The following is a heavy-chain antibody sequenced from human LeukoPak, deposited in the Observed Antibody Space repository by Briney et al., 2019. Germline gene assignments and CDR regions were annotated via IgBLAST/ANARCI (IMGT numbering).Heavy chain of an antibody. CDR3: ARSSDYGDYDSYYYYMDV. Sequence: SETLSLTCAVYGGSFSGYYWSWIRQPPGKGLEWIGEINHSGSTNYNPSLKSRVTISVDTSKNQSSLKLSSVTAADTAVYSCARSSDYGDYDSYYYYMDVWGKGTTVTISS. V-gene: IGHV4-34*01. J-gene: IGHJ6*03. D-gene: IGHD4-17*01. CDR2: INHSGST. CDR1: GGSFSGYY.